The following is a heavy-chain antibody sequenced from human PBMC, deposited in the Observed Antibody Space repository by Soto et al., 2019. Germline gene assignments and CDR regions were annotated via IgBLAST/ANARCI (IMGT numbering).Heavy chain of an antibody. D-gene: IGHD3-9*01. CDR2: IYHSGST. CDR1: GGSISSGGYS. V-gene: IGHV4-30-2*01. J-gene: IGHJ4*02. Sequence: SETLSLTCAVSGGSISSGGYSWSWIRQPPGKGLEWIGYIYHSGSTYYNPSLKSRVTISVDRSKNQFSLKLSSVTAADTAVYYCARRNYDILTGYYIFDYWGQGTLVTVSS. CDR3: ARRNYDILTGYYIFDY.